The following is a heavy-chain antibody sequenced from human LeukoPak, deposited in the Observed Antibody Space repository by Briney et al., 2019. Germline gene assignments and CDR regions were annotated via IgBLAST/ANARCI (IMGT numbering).Heavy chain of an antibody. Sequence: SETLSLTCTVSGGSIRGYFWTWIRQPPGKGLEWIGYIYYSGSTNYNPSLKSRVAISVDTSKNQFSLRLTSVTAADTAVYYCARGQGGSGYYYWGQGTLVTVSS. CDR1: GGSIRGYF. D-gene: IGHD3-22*01. CDR3: ARGQGGSGYYY. CDR2: IYYSGST. J-gene: IGHJ4*02. V-gene: IGHV4-59*01.